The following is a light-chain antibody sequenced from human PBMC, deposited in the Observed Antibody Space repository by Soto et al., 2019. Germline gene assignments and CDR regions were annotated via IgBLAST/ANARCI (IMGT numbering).Light chain of an antibody. Sequence: EFVLTQSPGTLSLSPGERATLSCRASQTVRNNYLAWYQQKPGQAPRLLIYDASSRATGIPDRFSGGGSGTDFTLTISRLEPDDFAVYYCQQFSSYPLTFGGGTKVKIK. V-gene: IGKV3-20*01. J-gene: IGKJ4*01. CDR1: QTVRNNY. CDR2: DAS. CDR3: QQFSSYPLT.